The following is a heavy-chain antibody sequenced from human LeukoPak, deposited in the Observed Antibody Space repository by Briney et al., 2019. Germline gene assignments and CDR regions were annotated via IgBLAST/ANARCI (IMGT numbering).Heavy chain of an antibody. D-gene: IGHD1-1*01. V-gene: IGHV3-7*04. J-gene: IGHJ4*02. CDR1: GFTFSKFW. CDR3: TRGDDFSGDH. CDR2: IHPEGNEK. Sequence: GGSLRLSCAVSGFTFSKFWMSWVRQAPGRGLEWVANIHPEGNEKYHVESVKGRFTISRDNAKNSLFLQMNGLRVEDTAIYYCTRGDDFSGDHWGQGTLVTVSS.